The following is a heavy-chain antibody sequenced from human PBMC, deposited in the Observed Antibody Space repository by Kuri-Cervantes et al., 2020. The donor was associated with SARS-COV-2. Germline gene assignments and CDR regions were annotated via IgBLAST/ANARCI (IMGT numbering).Heavy chain of an antibody. J-gene: IGHJ4*02. CDR3: ARFSSSSVGGDFDY. CDR1: GYTFTGYY. D-gene: IGHD6-6*01. V-gene: IGHV1-2*02. CDR2: INPNSGGT. Sequence: ASVKVSCKASGYTFTGYYMHWVRQAPGQGLEWMGWINPNSGGTNYAQKFQGRVTMTRDTSISTAYMELSRLRSDDTAVYYCARFSSSSVGGDFDYWGQGTLVTVSS.